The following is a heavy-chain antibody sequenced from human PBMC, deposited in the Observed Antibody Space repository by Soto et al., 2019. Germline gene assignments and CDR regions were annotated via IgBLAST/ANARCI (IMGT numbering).Heavy chain of an antibody. Sequence: GGSLRLSCAASGFTFSSYGMHWVRQAQGKGLEWVAVISYDGSNKYYADSVKGRFTISRDYSKNTLYLQMNSLRAEDTAVYYCAKGTAVDPWGQGTLVTVSS. V-gene: IGHV3-30*18. CDR3: AKGTAVDP. CDR2: ISYDGSNK. D-gene: IGHD5-18*01. J-gene: IGHJ5*02. CDR1: GFTFSSYG.